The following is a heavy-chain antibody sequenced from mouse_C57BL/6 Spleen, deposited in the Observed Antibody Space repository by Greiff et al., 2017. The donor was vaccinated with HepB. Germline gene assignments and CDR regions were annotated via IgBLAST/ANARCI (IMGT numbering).Heavy chain of an antibody. CDR1: GYTFTDYE. J-gene: IGHJ1*03. Sequence: VKLQQSGAELVRPGASVTLSCKASGYTFTDYEMHWVKQTPVHGLEWIGAIDPETGGTAYNQKFKGKAILTADKSSSTAYMELRSLTSEDSAVYYCTRRGDGYYRYFDVWGTGTTVTVSS. D-gene: IGHD2-3*01. V-gene: IGHV1-15*01. CDR3: TRRGDGYYRYFDV. CDR2: IDPETGGT.